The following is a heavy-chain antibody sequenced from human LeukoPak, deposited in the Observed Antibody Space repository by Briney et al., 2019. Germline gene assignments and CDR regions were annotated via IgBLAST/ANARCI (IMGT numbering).Heavy chain of an antibody. V-gene: IGHV4-59*01. CDR2: IHYTGST. CDR1: GGSINSYY. Sequence: PSETLSLTCTVSGGSINSYYWSWIRQPPGKGLECIGYIHYTGSTNYNPSLKSRVTISVDTSKSQFSLKLSSVTAADTAVYYCARGGSYLGHCDYWGQGTLVTVSS. CDR3: ARGGSYLGHCDY. J-gene: IGHJ4*02. D-gene: IGHD1-26*01.